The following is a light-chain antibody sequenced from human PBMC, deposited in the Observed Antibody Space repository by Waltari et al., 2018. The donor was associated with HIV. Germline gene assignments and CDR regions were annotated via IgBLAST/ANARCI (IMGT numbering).Light chain of an antibody. J-gene: IGLJ2*01. CDR3: SSYTSSSTVV. V-gene: IGLV2-14*01. Sequence: QSALTQPASVSGSPGQSITISCTGTSSDVGGYNYVSWYQHHPATAPILMIYEVRNRTSGGSNRVAGSKSGNTASLTISGLQAEDEADYYCSSYTSSSTVVFGGGTKLTVL. CDR2: EVR. CDR1: SSDVGGYNY.